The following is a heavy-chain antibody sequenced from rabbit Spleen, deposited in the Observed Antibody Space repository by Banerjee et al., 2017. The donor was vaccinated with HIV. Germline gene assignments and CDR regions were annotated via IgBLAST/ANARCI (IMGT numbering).Heavy chain of an antibody. J-gene: IGHJ4*01. Sequence: QEQLEESGGDLVKPEGSLTLTCTASGFSFGDSDVMCWVRQAPGKGLEWIACINAATGKPVYATWAKGRFTISRTSSTTVTLRMTSLTAADRATYFCARDLLGVIGWNFYLWGPGTLVTVS. CDR1: GFSFGDSDV. CDR3: ARDLLGVIGWNFYL. V-gene: IGHV1S45*01. D-gene: IGHD1-1*01. CDR2: INAATGKP.